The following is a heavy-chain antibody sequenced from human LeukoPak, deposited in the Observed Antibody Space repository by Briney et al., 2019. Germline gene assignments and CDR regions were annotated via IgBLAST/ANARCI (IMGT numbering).Heavy chain of an antibody. CDR2: INPNSGGT. V-gene: IGHV1-2*04. Sequence: ASVKVSCKASGYTFTSYAMHWVRQAPGQRLEWMGWINPNSGGTNYAQKFQGWVTMTRDTSISTAYMELSRLRSDDTAVYYCARGSRDGYNYFDYWGQGTLVTVSS. J-gene: IGHJ4*02. D-gene: IGHD5-24*01. CDR1: GYTFTSYA. CDR3: ARGSRDGYNYFDY.